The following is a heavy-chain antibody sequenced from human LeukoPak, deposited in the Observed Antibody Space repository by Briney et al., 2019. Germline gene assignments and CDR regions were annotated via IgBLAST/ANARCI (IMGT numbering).Heavy chain of an antibody. CDR1: GGSISSSSYY. D-gene: IGHD1-26*01. CDR2: IYYSGST. Sequence: SETLSLTSTVSGGSISSSSYYWGWIRQPPGKGLEWIGSIYYSGSTYYNPSLKSRVTISVDTSKNQFSLELSSVTAADTAVYYCARAIVGADLDYFDYWAQGTLVTVSS. CDR3: ARAIVGADLDYFDY. J-gene: IGHJ4*02. V-gene: IGHV4-39*07.